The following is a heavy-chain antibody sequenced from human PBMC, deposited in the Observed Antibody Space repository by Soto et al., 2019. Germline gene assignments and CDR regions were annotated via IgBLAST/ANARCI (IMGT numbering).Heavy chain of an antibody. V-gene: IGHV1-18*01. CDR1: GYTFTSYG. D-gene: IGHD2-15*01. CDR2: ISAYNGNT. CDR3: ARDGDIVVVVDATPYYFDY. J-gene: IGHJ4*02. Sequence: QVQLVQSGAEVKKPGASVKVSCKASGYTFTSYGISWVRQAPGQGLEWMGWISAYNGNTNYAQKLQGRVTMTTETSTSTAYMELRSLRSDDTAVYYCARDGDIVVVVDATPYYFDYWGQGTLVTVSS.